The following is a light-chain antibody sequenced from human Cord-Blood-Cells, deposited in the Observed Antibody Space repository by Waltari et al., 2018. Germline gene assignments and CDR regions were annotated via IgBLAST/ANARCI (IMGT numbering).Light chain of an antibody. CDR3: QQSYSTPRT. CDR2: AAS. CDR1: QSISSY. J-gene: IGKJ4*01. Sequence: DITMTQSPTSLSASVGDSVTITCRARQSISSYLQWYQQKPGKAPNLLLYAASSLQRGVASRFSGSGSGTDFTLTISSLQPEDCATYYCQQSYSTPRTFGGGTKVEIK. V-gene: IGKV1-39*01.